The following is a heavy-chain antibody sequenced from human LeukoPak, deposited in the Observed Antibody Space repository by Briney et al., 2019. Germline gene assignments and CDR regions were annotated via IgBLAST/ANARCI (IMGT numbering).Heavy chain of an antibody. J-gene: IGHJ3*02. Sequence: SETLSLTCTVSVGSISSYYWSWIRQPPGKGLEWIGYIYYSGSTNYNPSLKSRVTISVDTSKNQFSLKLSSVTAADTAVYYCARDYLAYYYDSSGYIDAFDIWGQGTMVTVSS. CDR1: VGSISSYY. CDR2: IYYSGST. CDR3: ARDYLAYYYDSSGYIDAFDI. V-gene: IGHV4-59*01. D-gene: IGHD3-22*01.